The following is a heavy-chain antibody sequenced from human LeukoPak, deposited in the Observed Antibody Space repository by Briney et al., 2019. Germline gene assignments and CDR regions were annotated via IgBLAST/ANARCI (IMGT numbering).Heavy chain of an antibody. CDR3: ARRGSTVVTGFDS. D-gene: IGHD4-23*01. CDR1: GGSISSGGYY. J-gene: IGHJ4*02. Sequence: PSQTLSLTCTVSGGSISSGGYYWSWIRQHPGKGLEWIGYIYYSGSTYYNPSLKSRVTISVDTSKNQFSLKLSSVTAADTAVYYCARRGSTVVTGFDSWGQGTLVTVSS. CDR2: IYYSGST. V-gene: IGHV4-31*03.